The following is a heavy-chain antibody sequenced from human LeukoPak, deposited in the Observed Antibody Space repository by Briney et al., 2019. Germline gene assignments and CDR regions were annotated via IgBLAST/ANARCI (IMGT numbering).Heavy chain of an antibody. D-gene: IGHD5/OR15-5a*01. J-gene: IGHJ4*02. Sequence: PSQTLSLTCTVSGGSISSGGYYWSWIRQPPGKGLEWIGYVYYSGSTNYNPSLKSRVTISVDTSKNQFSLKLSSVTAADTAVYYCARDLRGNYFDYWGQGTLVTVSS. V-gene: IGHV4-61*08. CDR2: VYYSGST. CDR1: GGSISSGGYY. CDR3: ARDLRGNYFDY.